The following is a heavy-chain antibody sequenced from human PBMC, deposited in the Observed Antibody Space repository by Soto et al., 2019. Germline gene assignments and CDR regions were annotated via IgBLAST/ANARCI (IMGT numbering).Heavy chain of an antibody. CDR2: ISYDGSNK. CDR3: AKDRGTMIVVAPYDY. J-gene: IGHJ4*02. Sequence: QVQLVESGGGVVQPGRSLRLSCAASGFTFSSYGMHWVRQAPGKGLEWVAVISYDGSNKYYADSVKGRFTISRDNSKNTLYLLMNSLRAEDTAVYYCAKDRGTMIVVAPYDYWGQGTLVTVSS. CDR1: GFTFSSYG. D-gene: IGHD3-22*01. V-gene: IGHV3-30*18.